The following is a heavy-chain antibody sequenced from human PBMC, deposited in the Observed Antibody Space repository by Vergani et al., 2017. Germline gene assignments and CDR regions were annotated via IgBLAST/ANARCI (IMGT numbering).Heavy chain of an antibody. CDR2: IYPGDSDT. CDR1: GYSFISYW. Sequence: EVPLVQSGAAVKKPGESLKISCTCSGYSFISYWIGWVRQMPGKGLEWMGIIYPGDSDTRYSPSFQGQVTISADKSISTAYLQWSSLKASDTAMYYCARAIMITFGGVINWFDPWGQGTLVTVSS. J-gene: IGHJ5*02. D-gene: IGHD3-16*01. V-gene: IGHV5-51*01. CDR3: ARAIMITFGGVINWFDP.